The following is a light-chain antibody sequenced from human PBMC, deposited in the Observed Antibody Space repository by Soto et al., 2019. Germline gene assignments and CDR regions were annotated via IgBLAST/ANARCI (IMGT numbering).Light chain of an antibody. J-gene: IGLJ1*01. CDR1: SSDIGGYNY. CDR2: QVF. V-gene: IGLV2-8*01. CDR3: TSYAGGNNYYL. Sequence: QSVLTQPPSSSGAPRQSVTISCTGTSSDIGGYNYVSWYQHRPDKVPKLIIYQVFRRPSGVPDCFAGSNSGNMAFLTVSGLEAYDEADYYCTSYAGGNNYYLFGPGTKVTVL.